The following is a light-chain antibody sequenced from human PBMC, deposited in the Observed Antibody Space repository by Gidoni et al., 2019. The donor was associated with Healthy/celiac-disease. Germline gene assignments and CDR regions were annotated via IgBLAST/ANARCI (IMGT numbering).Light chain of an antibody. J-gene: IGLJ2*01. CDR3: QSYDSSLSVV. CDR2: GNG. Sequence: QSVLTQPPSVSGAPGQRVTIPCTGSSSNIGAGYDVHWYQQLPGTAPKLLIYGNGNRPSGVPDRFSGSKSGTSASLAITGLQAEDEADYYCQSYDSSLSVVFGGGTKLTVL. CDR1: SSNIGAGYD. V-gene: IGLV1-40*01.